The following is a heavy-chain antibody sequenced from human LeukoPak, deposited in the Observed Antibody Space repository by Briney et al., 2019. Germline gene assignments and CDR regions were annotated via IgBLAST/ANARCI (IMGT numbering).Heavy chain of an antibody. V-gene: IGHV1-8*01. CDR1: GYTFTSYD. CDR2: MNPNSGNT. D-gene: IGHD3-16*01. CDR3: ARARYERGPRTYYFDY. J-gene: IGHJ4*02. Sequence: ASVKVSCKASGYTFTSYDINWVRQATGQGLEWMGWMNPNSGNTGYAQKFQGRVTMTRNTSISTAYMELSSLRSEDTAVYYCARARYERGPRTYYFDYWGQGTLVTVSS.